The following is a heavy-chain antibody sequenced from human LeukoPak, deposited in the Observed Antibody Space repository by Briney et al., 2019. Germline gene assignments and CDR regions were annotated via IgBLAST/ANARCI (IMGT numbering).Heavy chain of an antibody. J-gene: IGHJ5*02. CDR1: GYTFTSYA. Sequence: ASVNVSCKASGYTFTSYAMHWVRQAPGQRLEWRGWINAGNGNTKYSQKFQGRVTITRDTSASTAYMELSSLRSEDTAVYYCARDLRYSSGWFDPWGQGTLVTVSS. D-gene: IGHD6-19*01. CDR3: ARDLRYSSGWFDP. CDR2: INAGNGNT. V-gene: IGHV1-3*01.